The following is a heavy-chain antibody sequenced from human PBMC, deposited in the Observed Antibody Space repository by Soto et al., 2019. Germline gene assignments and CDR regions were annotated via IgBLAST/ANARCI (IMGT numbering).Heavy chain of an antibody. V-gene: IGHV6-1*01. Sequence: PAQTLSLTCAISGDSVSVNSAAWNWIRQSPSRGLEWLGRTYYRSKWYNDYAASVKSRITVTPDTSKNQFSLHLNSVTPEDKAVYYCSREFTYYEISDNYFDYWGHGALVTDSS. J-gene: IGHJ4*01. CDR3: SREFTYYEISDNYFDY. CDR1: GDSVSVNSAA. CDR2: TYYRSKWYN. D-gene: IGHD3-16*01.